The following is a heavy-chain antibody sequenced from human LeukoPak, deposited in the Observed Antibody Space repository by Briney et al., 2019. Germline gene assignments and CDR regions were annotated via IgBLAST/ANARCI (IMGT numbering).Heavy chain of an antibody. CDR2: ISSSGSTI. V-gene: IGHV3-48*03. D-gene: IGHD1-26*01. Sequence: GGPLRLSCAASGFTFSSYEMNWVRQAPGKGLEWVSYISSSGSTIYYADSVKGRFTISRDNSKNTLYLQMNSLRAEDTAVYYCAREMRGADDAFDIWGQGTMVTVSS. CDR3: AREMRGADDAFDI. J-gene: IGHJ3*02. CDR1: GFTFSSYE.